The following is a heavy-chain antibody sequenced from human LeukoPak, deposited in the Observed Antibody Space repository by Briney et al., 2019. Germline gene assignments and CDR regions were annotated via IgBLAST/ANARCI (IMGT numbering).Heavy chain of an antibody. CDR3: TRGATEATRYYYGWDV. J-gene: IGHJ6*02. CDR1: GFTFSDHY. CDR2: TRNKPKGYTT. Sequence: GGSLRLSCAASGFTFSDHYMDWVRQAPGKGLEWVGRTRNKPKGYTTEYAASVRGKYTISREDSKTSLYLQMSSLKAEDTAVYYCTRGATEATRYYYGWDVWGQGTTVTVSS. V-gene: IGHV3-72*01.